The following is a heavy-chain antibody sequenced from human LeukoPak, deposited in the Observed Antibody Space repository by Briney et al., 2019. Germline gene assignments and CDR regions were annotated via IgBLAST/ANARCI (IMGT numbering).Heavy chain of an antibody. CDR3: ARSRSTGGSGRGYWFDP. D-gene: IGHD3-10*01. Sequence: SETLSLTCNVSGGSISNYYWSWIRQPPGKGLEWIGYIYYSGSTNYNPSLKSRLTISVDKSKNQFSLRLSSVTAADTAVYYCARSRSTGGSGRGYWFDPWGQGTLVTVSS. CDR2: IYYSGST. CDR1: GGSISNYY. V-gene: IGHV4-59*01. J-gene: IGHJ5*02.